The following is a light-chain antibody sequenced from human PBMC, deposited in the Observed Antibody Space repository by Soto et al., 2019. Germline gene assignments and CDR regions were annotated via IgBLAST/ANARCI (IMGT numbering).Light chain of an antibody. V-gene: IGLV2-14*01. CDR1: SSDVGGYNY. CDR3: STYTSSSTLFV. J-gene: IGLJ1*01. Sequence: QSVLTQPASVSGSPGQSITISCTGTSSDVGGYNYVSWYQQHPGKAPKLMIYEVSNRPSGVSNRFSGSKSGNTASLTISGLLAEDEADYYCSTYTSSSTLFVFGTGTKVTV. CDR2: EVS.